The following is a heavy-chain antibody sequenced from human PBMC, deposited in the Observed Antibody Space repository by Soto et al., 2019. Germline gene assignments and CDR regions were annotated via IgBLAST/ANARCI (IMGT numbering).Heavy chain of an antibody. CDR3: ARGITMVRGVTYYFDY. CDR1: GGSISSGGYY. J-gene: IGHJ4*02. V-gene: IGHV4-31*03. Sequence: QVQLQESGPGLVKPSQTLSLTCTVSGGSISSGGYYWSWIRQHPGKGLEWIGYIYYSGSTYYNPSLKSRVTIAVDTSKNQFSLKLSSVTAADTAVYYCARGITMVRGVTYYFDYWGQGTLVTVSS. CDR2: IYYSGST. D-gene: IGHD3-10*01.